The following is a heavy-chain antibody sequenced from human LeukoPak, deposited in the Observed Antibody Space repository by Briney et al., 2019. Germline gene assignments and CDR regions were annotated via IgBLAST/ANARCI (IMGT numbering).Heavy chain of an antibody. CDR3: ARQTAMGRSGDY. J-gene: IGHJ4*02. CDR2: IDPSDSET. CDR1: GCRFTSYW. D-gene: IGHD5-18*01. Sequence: GAYLEISFKASGCRFTSYWIGWGRQMPGKGLEWMGIIDPSDSETRYTPSFQGQLTISVDKSLTTADLQWNSLKASDTAMYYCARQTAMGRSGDYWGQGTLVTVSS. V-gene: IGHV5-51*01.